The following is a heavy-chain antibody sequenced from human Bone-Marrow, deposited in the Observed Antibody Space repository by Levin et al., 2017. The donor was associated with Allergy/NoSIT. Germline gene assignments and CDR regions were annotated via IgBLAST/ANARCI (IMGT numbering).Heavy chain of an antibody. D-gene: IGHD6-19*01. Sequence: SETLSLTCTVSGGSISSSSYYWGWIRQPPGKGLEWIGSIYYSGSTYYNPSLKSRVTISVDTYKNQFSLKLSSVTAADTAVYYCAGHVSSGWPLSIDYWGQGTLVTVSS. CDR2: IYYSGST. V-gene: IGHV4-39*01. CDR3: AGHVSSGWPLSIDY. J-gene: IGHJ4*02. CDR1: GGSISSSSYY.